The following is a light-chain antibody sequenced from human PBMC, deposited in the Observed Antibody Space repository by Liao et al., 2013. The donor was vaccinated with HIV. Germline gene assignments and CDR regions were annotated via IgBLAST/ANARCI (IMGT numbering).Light chain of an antibody. J-gene: IGLJ1*01. CDR3: QTWDSTSYV. CDR2: QDN. CDR1: YLGDKY. V-gene: IGLV3-1*01. Sequence: SYELAQPPSVSVSPGQTASITCSGDYLGDKYASWYHVKPGQSPVLVIYQDNKRPSGIPERYAGSNSGITATLTISGIRPVDEGDYYCQTWDSTSYVFGTGTKVIVL.